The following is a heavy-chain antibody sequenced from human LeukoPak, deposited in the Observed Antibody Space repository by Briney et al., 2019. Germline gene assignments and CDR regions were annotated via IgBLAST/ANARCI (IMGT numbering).Heavy chain of an antibody. CDR3: ARDLGGPIVVVTARFVMDV. CDR2: ISVNNGNT. CDR1: GYTFGNYG. J-gene: IGHJ6*03. Sequence: GASVKVSCKGSGYTFGNYGLSWVRQAPGQGLEWMGWISVNNGNTNYAQNFQGRVTMTAGTSTSTAYMELRSLRSDDTAVYYCARDLGGPIVVVTARFVMDVWGKGTTVIVSS. D-gene: IGHD2-21*02. V-gene: IGHV1-18*01.